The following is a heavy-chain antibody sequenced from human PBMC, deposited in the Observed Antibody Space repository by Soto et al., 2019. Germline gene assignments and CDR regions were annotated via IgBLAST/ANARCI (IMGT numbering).Heavy chain of an antibody. CDR1: GGSFSGYY. V-gene: IGHV4-34*01. CDR2: INHSGST. CDR3: ARGRYYYGMDV. J-gene: IGHJ6*02. Sequence: SETLSLTCAVYGGSFSGYYWSWIRHPPGKGLEWIGAINHSGSTNYNPSLKSRATISVETSKNQFSLKLSSVTAADTAVYYCARGRYYYGMDVWGQGTTVTVSS.